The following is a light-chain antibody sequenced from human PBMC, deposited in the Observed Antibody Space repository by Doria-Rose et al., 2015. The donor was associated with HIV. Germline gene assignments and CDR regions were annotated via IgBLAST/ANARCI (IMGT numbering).Light chain of an antibody. CDR1: QSFSSTY. CDR3: HQYGTSWT. Sequence: TQSPGTLSLSPGERATLSCRASQSFSSTYLACYQQRPGQAPSLFIYDGSTRATGIPDRFSASGSGTDFTLTINRLEPEDFALYYCHQYGTSWTFGQGTKVEI. CDR2: DGS. V-gene: IGKV3-20*01. J-gene: IGKJ1*01.